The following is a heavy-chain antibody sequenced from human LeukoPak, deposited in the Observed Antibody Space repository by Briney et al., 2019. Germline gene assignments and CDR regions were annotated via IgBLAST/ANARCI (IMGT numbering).Heavy chain of an antibody. J-gene: IGHJ4*02. D-gene: IGHD4-17*01. V-gene: IGHV3-11*01. CDR1: GFSVSDSY. CDR3: ARKGGNHDYGEDY. Sequence: GGSLRLSCAASGFSVSDSYMSWIRQAPGKGLEWISYISSSGTAIYYADSVKGRFTISRDNAKNSLYLQMNRLRAEDTAVYYCARKGGNHDYGEDYWGQGILVTVSS. CDR2: ISSSGTAI.